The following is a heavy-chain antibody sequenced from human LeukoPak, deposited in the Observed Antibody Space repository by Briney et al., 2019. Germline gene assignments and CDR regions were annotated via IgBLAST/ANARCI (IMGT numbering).Heavy chain of an antibody. CDR2: ISGSGGAT. Sequence: PGGSLRISCAASGFTFSSDAMSWVRQAPGKGLEWVSAISGSGGATYYADSVKGRFTVSRDNSKNTLYLQMNSLRAEDTAIYYCAKDRTVGASYWYFDLWGRGTLVTVSS. CDR3: AKDRTVGASYWYFDL. D-gene: IGHD1-26*01. J-gene: IGHJ2*01. CDR1: GFTFSSDA. V-gene: IGHV3-23*01.